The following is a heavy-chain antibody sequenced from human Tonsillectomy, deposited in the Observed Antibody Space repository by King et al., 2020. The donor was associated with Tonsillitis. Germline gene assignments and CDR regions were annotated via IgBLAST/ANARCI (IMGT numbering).Heavy chain of an antibody. D-gene: IGHD6-19*01. CDR3: AKSPGSGWQTDLVDY. CDR2: ISYDGSNK. CDR1: GFTFSSYG. J-gene: IGHJ4*02. Sequence: QLVQSGGGVVQPGRSLRLSCAASGFTFSSYGMHWVRQAPGEGLEWGAVISYDGSNKYCADSVKGRFTISRDNSKNTLYLQMNSLRAEDTAVYYCAKSPGSGWQTDLVDYWGQGTLVTVSS. V-gene: IGHV3-30*18.